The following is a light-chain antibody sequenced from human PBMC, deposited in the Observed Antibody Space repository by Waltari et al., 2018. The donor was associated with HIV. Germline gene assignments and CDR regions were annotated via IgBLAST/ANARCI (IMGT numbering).Light chain of an antibody. CDR2: DAS. V-gene: IGKV3-11*01. CDR3: QQREDWPPT. CDR1: QTVQNY. Sequence: EIVLTQSPANLSLSQGEGATISCKASQTVQNYFAWYQLTPGQASRPLVYDASKRATGVPARFSGSGSGTNFTLTISGLESEDGAIYYCQQREDWPPTFGGGTKVEIK. J-gene: IGKJ4*01.